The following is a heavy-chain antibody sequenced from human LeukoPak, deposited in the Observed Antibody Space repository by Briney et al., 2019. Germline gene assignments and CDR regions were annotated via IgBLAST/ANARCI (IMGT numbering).Heavy chain of an antibody. CDR3: ARDPDFWSGYYNFDY. V-gene: IGHV4-61*02. CDR1: GGSISSGFYY. D-gene: IGHD3-3*01. J-gene: IGHJ4*02. CDR2: IYSSGST. Sequence: PSETLSLTCAVSGGSISSGFYYWSWIRQPAGKGLEWIGRIYSSGSTNYNPSLKSRVTISVDTSKNQFSLKLNSVTAADTAVYYCARDPDFWSGYYNFDYWGQGTLVTVSS.